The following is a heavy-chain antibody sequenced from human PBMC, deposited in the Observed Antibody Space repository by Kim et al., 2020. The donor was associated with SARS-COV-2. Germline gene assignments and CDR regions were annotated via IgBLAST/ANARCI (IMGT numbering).Heavy chain of an antibody. CDR2: TYYRSKWYN. D-gene: IGHD1-7*01. V-gene: IGHV6-1*01. Sequence: SQTLSLTCAISGDSVSSNSAAWNWIRQSPSRGLEWLGRTYYRSKWYNDYAVSVKSRITINPDTSKNQFSLQLNSVTPEDTAVYYCARAYTYNWNYGINWFDPWGQGTLVTVSS. J-gene: IGHJ5*02. CDR3: ARAYTYNWNYGINWFDP. CDR1: GDSVSSNSAA.